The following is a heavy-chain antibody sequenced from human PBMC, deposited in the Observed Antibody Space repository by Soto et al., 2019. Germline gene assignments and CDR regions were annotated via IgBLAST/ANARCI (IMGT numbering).Heavy chain of an antibody. CDR3: LQCSSGGCRNGMDV. Sequence: PGGSLRLSCTASGFTFSSHFMSWVRQAPGKGLEWVSIISTKGDTFYGDSVKGRFTISRDNSKDTLSLQMNSLGVEDTALYYCLQCSSGGCRNGMDVWGRGTTVTVSS. V-gene: IGHV3-23*01. J-gene: IGHJ6*01. CDR2: ISTKGDT. D-gene: IGHD2-15*01. CDR1: GFTFSSHF.